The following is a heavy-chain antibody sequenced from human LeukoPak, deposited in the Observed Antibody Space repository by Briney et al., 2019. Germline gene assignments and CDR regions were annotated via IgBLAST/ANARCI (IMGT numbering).Heavy chain of an antibody. V-gene: IGHV4-59*01. CDR2: IYYSGST. Sequence: SETLSLTCTASGGSMSRFYWSRIRQPPGKGLEWIGYIYYSGSTNYNPSLKSRVTISVDTSKNQFPLKLSSVTAADTAIYYCARSLGAYYYYGMDVWGQGTSVTVSS. J-gene: IGHJ6*02. CDR3: ARSLGAYYYYGMDV. CDR1: GGSMSRFY. D-gene: IGHD7-27*01.